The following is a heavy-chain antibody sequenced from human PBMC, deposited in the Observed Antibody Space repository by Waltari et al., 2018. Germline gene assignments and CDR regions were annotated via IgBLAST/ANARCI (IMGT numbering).Heavy chain of an antibody. CDR2: IKSKTAGDTT. CDR1: GFTFSHAW. Sequence: EAQLVESGGGLVEPGGSLRLSCAASGFTFSHAWMNWVRQAPGKGLEWVGRIKSKTAGDTTDYAAPVKGRFTISRDDSKNTLYLQMNSLKTEDTALYYCTTERSGGFGESFGWGQGTLVTVSS. J-gene: IGHJ4*02. D-gene: IGHD3-10*01. V-gene: IGHV3-15*07. CDR3: TTERSGGFGESFG.